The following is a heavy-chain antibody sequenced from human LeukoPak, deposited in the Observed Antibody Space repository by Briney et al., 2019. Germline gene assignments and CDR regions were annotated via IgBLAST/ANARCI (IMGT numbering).Heavy chain of an antibody. CDR3: AREGWAVARKVDY. CDR2: INTDERTT. Sequence: PGGSLRLSCAASGFTFSDHYMDWVRQAPGKGLLWVSRINTDERTTDYADSVKGRFTISRDNARNTLYLQMNSLRAEDTGVYYCAREGWAVARKVDYWGRGTLVTVSS. J-gene: IGHJ4*02. V-gene: IGHV3-74*01. CDR1: GFTFSDHY. D-gene: IGHD6-19*01.